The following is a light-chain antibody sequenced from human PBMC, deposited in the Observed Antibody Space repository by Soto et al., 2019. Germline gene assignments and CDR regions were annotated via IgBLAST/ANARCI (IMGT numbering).Light chain of an antibody. Sequence: QLVLTQPASVSGSPGQSITISCTGTSSDVGSYNLVSWYQQHPGKAPKLMIYEVSKRPSGVSNRFSGSKSGNTASLTISGLQAEDEADYYCCSYAGSSTSYVFGTGTKLTVL. CDR1: SSDVGSYNL. CDR2: EVS. V-gene: IGLV2-23*02. J-gene: IGLJ1*01. CDR3: CSYAGSSTSYV.